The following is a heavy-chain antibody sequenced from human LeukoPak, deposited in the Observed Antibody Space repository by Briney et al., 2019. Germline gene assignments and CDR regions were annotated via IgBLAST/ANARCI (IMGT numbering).Heavy chain of an antibody. CDR1: GGTFSSYA. CDR2: IIPIFGTA. Sequence: GASVKVSCKASGGTFSSYAISRVRQAPGQGLEWMGGIIPIFGTANYAQKFQGRVTITADESTSTAYMELSSLRSEDTAVYYCARDFDIVVVPAAIIYYGMDVWGQGTTVTVSS. CDR3: ARDFDIVVVPAAIIYYGMDV. J-gene: IGHJ6*02. V-gene: IGHV1-69*13. D-gene: IGHD2-2*02.